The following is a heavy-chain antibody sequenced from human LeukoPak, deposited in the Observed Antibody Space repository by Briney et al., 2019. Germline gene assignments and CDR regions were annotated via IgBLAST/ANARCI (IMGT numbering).Heavy chain of an antibody. CDR1: GYTFTSYA. V-gene: IGHV7-4-1*02. CDR2: INTNTGNP. J-gene: IGHJ4*02. CDR3: ARDSEGYYGPHFGY. D-gene: IGHD3-22*01. Sequence: GASVTVSCKASGYTFTSYAMNWVRQAPGQGLEWMGWINTNTGNPTYAQGFTGRFVFSLDTSVSTAYLQISSLKAEDTAVYYCARDSEGYYGPHFGYWGQGALVTVSS.